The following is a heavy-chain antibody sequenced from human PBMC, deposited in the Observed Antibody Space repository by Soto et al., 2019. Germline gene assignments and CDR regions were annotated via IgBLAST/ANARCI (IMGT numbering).Heavy chain of an antibody. Sequence: GSLRLSCAASGFTFSSYAMSWVRQAPGKGLEWVSAISDSGGSTYYADSVKGRFTISRDNSKKTLYLQMNSLRAGDTAIYYCAKKLREYSEYDIFDYWGQGTQVTVSS. CDR3: AKKLREYSEYDIFDY. J-gene: IGHJ4*02. CDR2: ISDSGGST. V-gene: IGHV3-23*01. D-gene: IGHD5-12*01. CDR1: GFTFSSYA.